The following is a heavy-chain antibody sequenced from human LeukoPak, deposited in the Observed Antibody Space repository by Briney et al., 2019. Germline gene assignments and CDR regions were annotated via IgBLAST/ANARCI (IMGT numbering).Heavy chain of an antibody. V-gene: IGHV1-46*01. CDR2: INPSGGST. CDR3: ARYSGSSAADDAFDI. D-gene: IGHD1-26*01. J-gene: IGHJ3*02. Sequence: ASVKVSCKASGYTFTSYYMHWVRQAPGQGPEWMGIINPSGGSTSYAQKFQGRVTMTRDTSTSTVYMELSSLRSEDTAVYYCARYSGSSAADDAFDIWGQGTMVTVSS. CDR1: GYTFTSYY.